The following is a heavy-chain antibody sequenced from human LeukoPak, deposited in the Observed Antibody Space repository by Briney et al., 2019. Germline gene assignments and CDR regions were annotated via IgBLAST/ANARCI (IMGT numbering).Heavy chain of an antibody. J-gene: IGHJ4*02. CDR3: ARGSTMIVVVISTFDY. CDR1: GFNFSSHT. Sequence: GGSLRLSCAASGFNFSSHTMHWVRQTPGKGLERVAVISYDGTNKYYADSVKGRFTISRDNSKNTLYLQVNSLRAEDTAVYYCARGSTMIVVVISTFDYWGQGTLVTVSS. CDR2: ISYDGTNK. V-gene: IGHV3-30-3*01. D-gene: IGHD3-22*01.